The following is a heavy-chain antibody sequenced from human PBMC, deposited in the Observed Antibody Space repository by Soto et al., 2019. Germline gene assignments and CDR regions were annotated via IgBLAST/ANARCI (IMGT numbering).Heavy chain of an antibody. CDR3: AKIESLSYDSSGYYQYFDY. J-gene: IGHJ4*02. Sequence: QVQLVESGGGVVQPGRSLRLSCAASGFTFSSYGMHWVRQAPGKGLEWVAVISYDGSNKYYADSVKGRFTISRDNSKNTLYLQMNRLRAEDTAVYYCAKIESLSYDSSGYYQYFDYWGQGTLVTVSS. CDR1: GFTFSSYG. CDR2: ISYDGSNK. V-gene: IGHV3-30*18. D-gene: IGHD3-22*01.